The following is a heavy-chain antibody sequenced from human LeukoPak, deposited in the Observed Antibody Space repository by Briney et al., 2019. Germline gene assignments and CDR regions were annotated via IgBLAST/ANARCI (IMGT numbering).Heavy chain of an antibody. J-gene: IGHJ4*02. D-gene: IGHD6-13*01. CDR2: IYHSGST. CDR3: ARVDSTSGANFDY. CDR1: GDSISSSNW. Sequence: SETLSLTCAVSGDSISSSNWWSWVRQSPGKGLEWIGGIYHSGSTNCNPSLKSRVSISVDKSNNLFSLKLNSVTAADTAEYYCARVDSTSGANFDYWGQGTLVTVSS. V-gene: IGHV4-4*02.